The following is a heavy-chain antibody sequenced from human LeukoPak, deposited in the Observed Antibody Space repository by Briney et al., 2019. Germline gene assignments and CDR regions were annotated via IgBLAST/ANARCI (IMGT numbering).Heavy chain of an antibody. CDR1: GYTFTSYY. CDR3: ARSALGYFDF. CDR2: INPIGDST. V-gene: IGHV1-46*01. Sequence: ASVKVSCKASGYTFTSYYIHWVRQAPGQGLEWMGIINPIGDSTTYAQRFQGRVTMTRDTSTSTVYMELSSLRSEDTAVYYCARSALGYFDFWGQGTLVTVSS. J-gene: IGHJ4*02. D-gene: IGHD3-3*02.